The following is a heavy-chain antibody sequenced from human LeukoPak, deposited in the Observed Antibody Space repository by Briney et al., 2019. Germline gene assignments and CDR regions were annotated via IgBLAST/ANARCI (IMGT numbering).Heavy chain of an antibody. CDR1: GFTFSSYW. J-gene: IGHJ6*03. CDR3: ARDFPRGYCSSTSCAYYYYYMDV. Sequence: TGGSLRLSCAASGFTFSSYWMSWVRQAPGKGLEWVANIKQDGSEKYYVDSVKGRFTISRDNAKNSLYLQMNSLRAEDTAVYYCARDFPRGYCSSTSCAYYYYYMDVWGKGTTVTVSS. D-gene: IGHD2-2*01. V-gene: IGHV3-7*01. CDR2: IKQDGSEK.